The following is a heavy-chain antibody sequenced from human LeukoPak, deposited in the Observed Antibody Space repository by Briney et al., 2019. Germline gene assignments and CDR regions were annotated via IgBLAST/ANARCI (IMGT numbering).Heavy chain of an antibody. V-gene: IGHV3-23*01. Sequence: GGSLRLSCAASGFTFSSYAMSWVRQAPGKGLEWVSAISGSGGSTYYADSVKGRFTISRGNSKNTLYLQMNSLRAEDTAVYYCAKVRTPYCSSTSCYTGFDYWGQGTLVTVSS. CDR2: ISGSGGST. CDR1: GFTFSSYA. CDR3: AKVRTPYCSSTSCYTGFDY. D-gene: IGHD2-2*02. J-gene: IGHJ4*02.